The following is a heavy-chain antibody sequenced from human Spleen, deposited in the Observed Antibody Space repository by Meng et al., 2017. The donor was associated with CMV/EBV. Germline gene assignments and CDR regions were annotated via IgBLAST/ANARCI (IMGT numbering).Heavy chain of an antibody. Sequence: YYMHWVRQAPGQGLEWMGWINPNSGGTNYAQKFQGRVTMTRDTSISTAYMELSRLRSDDTAVYYCARKEGSYDFWSGYFEGSAWFDPWGQGTLVTVSS. D-gene: IGHD3-3*01. CDR2: INPNSGGT. CDR3: ARKEGSYDFWSGYFEGSAWFDP. V-gene: IGHV1-2*02. J-gene: IGHJ5*02. CDR1: YY.